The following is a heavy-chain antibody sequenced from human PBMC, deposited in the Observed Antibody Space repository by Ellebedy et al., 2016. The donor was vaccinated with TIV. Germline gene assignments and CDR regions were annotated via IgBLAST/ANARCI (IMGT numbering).Heavy chain of an antibody. J-gene: IGHJ6*02. CDR1: GGTFSSYA. V-gene: IGHV1-69*04. Sequence: AASVKVSCKASGGTFSSYAISWVRQAPGQGLEWMGRIIPILGIANYAQKFQGRVTITAVKSTSTAYMELSSLRSEDTAVYYCARDHRTTMVRGVFYYYYGMDVWGQGTTVTVSS. CDR2: IIPILGIA. CDR3: ARDHRTTMVRGVFYYYYGMDV. D-gene: IGHD3-10*01.